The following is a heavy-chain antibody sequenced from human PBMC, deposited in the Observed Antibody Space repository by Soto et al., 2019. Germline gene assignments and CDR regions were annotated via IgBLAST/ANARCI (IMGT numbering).Heavy chain of an antibody. CDR3: ARMVGATTYDPLDDAFDI. J-gene: IGHJ3*02. Sequence: GGSLRLSCAASGFTFSSYSINWVRQAPGKGLEWVSSISSSSSYIYYADSVKGRFTISRDNAKNSLYLQMNSLRAEDTAVYYCARMVGATTYDPLDDAFDIWGQGTMVTVSS. V-gene: IGHV3-21*01. CDR1: GFTFSSYS. CDR2: ISSSSSYI. D-gene: IGHD1-26*01.